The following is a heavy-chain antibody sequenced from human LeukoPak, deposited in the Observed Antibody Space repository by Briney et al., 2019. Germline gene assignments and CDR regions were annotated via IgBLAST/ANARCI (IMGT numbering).Heavy chain of an antibody. CDR3: ARRYGEGLFDY. Sequence: PGGSLRLSCAASGFIFSSYWMSWVRQAPGKGLEWMGIIYPGDSDTRHSPSFQGQVTISADKSISTAYLQWSSLKASDTAMYYCARRYGEGLFDYWGQGTLVTVSS. J-gene: IGHJ4*02. D-gene: IGHD4-17*01. V-gene: IGHV5-51*01. CDR1: GFIFSSYW. CDR2: IYPGDSDT.